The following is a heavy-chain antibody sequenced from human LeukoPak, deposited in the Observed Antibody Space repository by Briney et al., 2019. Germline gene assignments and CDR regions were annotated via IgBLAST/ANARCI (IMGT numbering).Heavy chain of an antibody. J-gene: IGHJ6*03. Sequence: ASVKVSCKASGYIFTSYYIHWVRQAPGQGLGWMGIIIASGGSTTYAQKFTGRVTMTRDLSTSTVYMELSSLRSEDTAVYYCAREGRSGFYYMDVWGKGTTVTVSS. CDR1: GYIFTSYY. D-gene: IGHD3-10*01. V-gene: IGHV1-46*01. CDR2: IIASGGST. CDR3: AREGRSGFYYMDV.